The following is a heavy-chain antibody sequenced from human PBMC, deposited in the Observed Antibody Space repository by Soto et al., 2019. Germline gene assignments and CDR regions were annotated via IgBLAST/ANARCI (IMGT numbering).Heavy chain of an antibody. Sequence: QVQLVQSGPEVKKPGASVKVSCKTSGYTFTSYGISWVRQAPGQGLEWMGWITTDKGKTTYAQKFQGKVTRTTDTSTSTAYMELRSLSSDDTAVYYCATRSPAFDYWGQGTLVTVSS. CDR3: ATRSPAFDY. CDR1: GYTFTSYG. CDR2: ITTDKGKT. V-gene: IGHV1-18*01. J-gene: IGHJ4*02.